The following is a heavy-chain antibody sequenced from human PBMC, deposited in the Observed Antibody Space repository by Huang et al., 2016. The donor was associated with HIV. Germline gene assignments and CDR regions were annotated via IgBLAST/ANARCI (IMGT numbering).Heavy chain of an antibody. CDR3: AKGRERWLQLSAFDI. J-gene: IGHJ3*02. D-gene: IGHD5-12*01. Sequence: EVQLLESGGGLVQPGGSLRLSCAVSGITFSSYAMSWVRQAPGKGLEWVSSISGRGGSTNYAYSVKGRFTISRDNSNNTLYLQMDSLRAEDTAVYYRAKGRERWLQLSAFDIWGQGTMVTVSS. V-gene: IGHV3-23*01. CDR1: GITFSSYA. CDR2: ISGRGGST.